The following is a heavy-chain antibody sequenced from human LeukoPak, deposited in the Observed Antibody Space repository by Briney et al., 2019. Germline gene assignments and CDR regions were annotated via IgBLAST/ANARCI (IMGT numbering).Heavy chain of an antibody. Sequence: SETLSLTCTVSGYSISSGYYWGWIRQPPGKGLEWIGSIYHSGSTYYNPSLKSRVTISVDTSKNQFSLKLSSVTAADTAVYYCARAQGYWGQGTLVTVSS. CDR2: IYHSGST. CDR3: ARAQGY. CDR1: GYSISSGYY. V-gene: IGHV4-38-2*02. J-gene: IGHJ4*02.